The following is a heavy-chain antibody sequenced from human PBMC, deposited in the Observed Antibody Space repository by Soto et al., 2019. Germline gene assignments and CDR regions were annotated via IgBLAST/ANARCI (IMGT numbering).Heavy chain of an antibody. CDR3: GRGRSGQIVIFY. CDR2: IGPESGAT. V-gene: IGHV1-2*02. Sequence: ASVKVSCKTSGYTFTGHYIHWVRQAPQQGPEWMGEIGPESGATRYAEKFRGRVTMTMDTSITTVYMELRNLSPDDTAVYYCGRGRSGQIVIFYWGQGTPVTVSS. J-gene: IGHJ4*02. D-gene: IGHD1-26*01. CDR1: GYTFTGHY.